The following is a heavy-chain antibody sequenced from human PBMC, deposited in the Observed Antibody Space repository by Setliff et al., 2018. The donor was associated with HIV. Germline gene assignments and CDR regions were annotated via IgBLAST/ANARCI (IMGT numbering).Heavy chain of an antibody. J-gene: IGHJ6*03. V-gene: IGHV4-61*09. CDR3: ARHRDPPGSRWIFYYYYMDL. CDR1: GGSISSGSYY. Sequence: SETLSLTCTVSGGSISSGSYYWSWIRQPAGKGLEWIGHIYTSGSTNYNPSLKSRVTISVDTSKNQFSLRLNSVTAADTGVYYCARHRDPPGSRWIFYYYYMDLWGAGTTVTVSS. CDR2: IYTSGST. D-gene: IGHD6-13*01.